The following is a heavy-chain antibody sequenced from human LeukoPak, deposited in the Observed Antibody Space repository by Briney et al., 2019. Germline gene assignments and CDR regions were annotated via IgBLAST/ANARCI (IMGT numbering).Heavy chain of an antibody. CDR1: GFTFSSYA. D-gene: IGHD3-10*01. CDR2: ISYDGSNK. J-gene: IGHJ5*02. V-gene: IGHV3-30-3*01. CDR3: ARREYYGSGSYYSPNWFDP. Sequence: GRSLRLSCAASGFTFSSYAMHWVRQAPGKGLEWVAVISYDGSNKYYADSVKGRFTISRDNSKNTLYLQMNSLRAEDTAVYYCARREYYGSGSYYSPNWFDPWGRGTLVTVTS.